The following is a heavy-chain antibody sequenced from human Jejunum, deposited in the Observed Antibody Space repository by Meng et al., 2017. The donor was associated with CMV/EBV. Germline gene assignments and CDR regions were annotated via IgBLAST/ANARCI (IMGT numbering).Heavy chain of an antibody. CDR3: ARFGTMIVVEDVDYFDY. CDR1: FSSDT. D-gene: IGHD3-22*01. CDR2: SSITSSSR. Sequence: FSSDTMNWVRQAPGKGLEWVSSSSITSSSRYYADSVKGRFTISRDNAKNSLYLQMNSLRAEDTAVYYCARFGTMIVVEDVDYFDYWGQGTVVTVSS. J-gene: IGHJ4*02. V-gene: IGHV3-21*01.